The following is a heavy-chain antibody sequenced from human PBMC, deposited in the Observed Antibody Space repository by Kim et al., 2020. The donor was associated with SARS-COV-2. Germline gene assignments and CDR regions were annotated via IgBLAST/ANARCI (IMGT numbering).Heavy chain of an antibody. D-gene: IGHD3-22*01. CDR2: INHSGST. Sequence: SETLSLTCAVYGGSFSGYYWSWIRQPPGKGLEWIGEINHSGSTNYNPSLKSRVTISVDTSKNQFSLKLSSVTAADTAVYYCARGHPKRHYYDSSGIDYWGQGTLVTVSS. CDR3: ARGHPKRHYYDSSGIDY. V-gene: IGHV4-34*01. J-gene: IGHJ4*02. CDR1: GGSFSGYY.